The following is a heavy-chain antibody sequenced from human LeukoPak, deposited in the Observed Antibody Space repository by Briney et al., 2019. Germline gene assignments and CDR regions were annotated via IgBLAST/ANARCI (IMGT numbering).Heavy chain of an antibody. CDR2: ISGSGGST. CDR1: GFTFSSYA. CDR3: AKAGYYYGSGPPEYYFDY. Sequence: QAGGSLRLSCAASGFTFSSYAMSWVRQAPGKGLEWVSAISGSGGSTYYADSVKGRFTISRDNSKNTLYLQMNSLRAEDTAVYYCAKAGYYYGSGPPEYYFDYWGQGTLVTVSS. D-gene: IGHD3-10*01. J-gene: IGHJ4*02. V-gene: IGHV3-23*01.